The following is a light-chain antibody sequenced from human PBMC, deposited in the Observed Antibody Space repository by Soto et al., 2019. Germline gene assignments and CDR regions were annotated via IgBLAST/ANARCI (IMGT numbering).Light chain of an antibody. CDR1: NIGSRS. J-gene: IGLJ1*01. CDR3: QVWDSTSDHYV. CDR2: DDR. Sequence: SYELTQPPSVSVAPGQTASITCGGNNIGSRSVHWYQQKPGQAPVLVVYDDRDRPSGIPERFAGSNSGNTATLTISRVEAGDEAYYYCQVWDSTSDHYVFGTATKLTVL. V-gene: IGLV3-21*02.